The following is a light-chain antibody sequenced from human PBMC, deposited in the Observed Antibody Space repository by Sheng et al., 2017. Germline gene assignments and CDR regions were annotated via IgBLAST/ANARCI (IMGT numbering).Light chain of an antibody. CDR1: ESVSRTY. CDR3: HQYENWPPT. CDR2: AAS. J-gene: IGKJ2*01. Sequence: ENVLTQSPDTLSLSPGERATLSCRASESVSRTYLAWFQQKPGQAPRLLIYAASFRATGVPDRFSGSASGTDFTLTIRGLQSEDSAVYFCHQYENWPPTFGQGTKLEIK. V-gene: IGKV3-20*01.